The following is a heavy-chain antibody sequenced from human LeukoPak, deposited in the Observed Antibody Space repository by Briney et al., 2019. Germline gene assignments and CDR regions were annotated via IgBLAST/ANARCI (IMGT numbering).Heavy chain of an antibody. CDR1: GGSISSYY. J-gene: IGHJ6*02. Sequence: SETLSLTCTVSGGSISSYYWRWIRQPPGKGLEWIGILYYSGCTNYNHSLKSRVTITVDTSKNQFSLNLSSVTAADTAVYYCARLDHLYYNYYGFDVWGQGTTVTVSS. D-gene: IGHD1-14*01. V-gene: IGHV4-59*08. CDR2: LYYSGCT. CDR3: ARLDHLYYNYYGFDV.